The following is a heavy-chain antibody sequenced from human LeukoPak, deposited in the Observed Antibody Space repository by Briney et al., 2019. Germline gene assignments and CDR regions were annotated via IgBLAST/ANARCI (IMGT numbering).Heavy chain of an antibody. D-gene: IGHD6-19*01. CDR3: AKDQLAVAGTEYYYYGMDV. CDR2: ISWNSGSI. Sequence: PGGSLRLSCAASGFTFDDYAMHWVRQAPGKGLEWVSGISWNSGSIGYADSVKGRFTISRDSAKNSLYLQMNSLRAEDTALYYCAKDQLAVAGTEYYYYGMDVWGQGTTVTVSS. J-gene: IGHJ6*02. V-gene: IGHV3-9*01. CDR1: GFTFDDYA.